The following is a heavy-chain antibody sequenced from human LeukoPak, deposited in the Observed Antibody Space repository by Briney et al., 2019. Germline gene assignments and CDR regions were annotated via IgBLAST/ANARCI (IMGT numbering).Heavy chain of an antibody. V-gene: IGHV4-39*07. CDR2: IYYSGST. Sequence: TSETLSLTCTVSGGSISSSSYYWGWIRQPPGKGLEWIGSIYYSGSTYYNPSLKSRVTISVDTSKNQFSLKLSSVTAADTAVYYCARTSGSYFYYYGMDVWGQGTTVTVSS. CDR1: GGSISSSSYY. D-gene: IGHD1-26*01. CDR3: ARTSGSYFYYYGMDV. J-gene: IGHJ6*02.